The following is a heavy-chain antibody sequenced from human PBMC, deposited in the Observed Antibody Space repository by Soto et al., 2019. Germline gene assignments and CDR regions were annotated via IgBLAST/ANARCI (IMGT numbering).Heavy chain of an antibody. Sequence: QVQLQESGPRLVKPSDTLSLTCAVSDYSINSDSNLWGWIRQPPGKGLEWIGYIHSGGSTYYNPSLKSRFTMSLDTAKNQFSLKLTSVTAVDTAVYYCARKHRLAAAEFDYWGQGVLVTVSS. CDR3: ARKHRLAAAEFDY. J-gene: IGHJ4*02. CDR2: IHSGGST. CDR1: DYSINSDSNL. V-gene: IGHV4-28*01. D-gene: IGHD6-13*01.